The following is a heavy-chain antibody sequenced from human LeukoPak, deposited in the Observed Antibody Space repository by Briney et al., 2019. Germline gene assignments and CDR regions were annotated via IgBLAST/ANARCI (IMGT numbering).Heavy chain of an antibody. CDR3: AKDLTY. Sequence: PGGSLRLSCAASGFTFSNSGMHWVRQAPGKGLEWVAFVLYDGSNKYYTDSVEGRFTISRDNSRNTLYLQMNSLRPEDAAVYYCAKDLTYWGQGTLVTVSS. CDR1: GFTFSNSG. J-gene: IGHJ4*02. V-gene: IGHV3-30*02. CDR2: VLYDGSNK.